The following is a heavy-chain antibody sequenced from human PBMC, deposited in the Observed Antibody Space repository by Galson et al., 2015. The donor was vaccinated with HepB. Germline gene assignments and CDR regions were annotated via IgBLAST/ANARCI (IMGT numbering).Heavy chain of an antibody. CDR3: ARGGVADSGWADY. V-gene: IGHV4-31*03. CDR2: IYYSGST. J-gene: IGHJ4*02. Sequence: TLSLTCTVSGGSISSGGYYWSWIRQHPGKGLEWIGYIYYSGSTYYNPSLKSRVTISVDTSKNQFSLKLSSVTAADTDVYYCARGGVADSGWADYWGQGTLVTVSS. CDR1: GGSISSGGYY. D-gene: IGHD6-19*01.